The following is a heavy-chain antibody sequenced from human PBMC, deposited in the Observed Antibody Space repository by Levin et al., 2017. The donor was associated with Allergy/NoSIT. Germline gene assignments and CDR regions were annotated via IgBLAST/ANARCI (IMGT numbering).Heavy chain of an antibody. V-gene: IGHV1-69*06. CDR2: IIPIFGTA. CDR1: GGTFSSYA. D-gene: IGHD3-3*01. CDR3: ARVGRPYYDFWSGSTGLVYDY. J-gene: IGHJ4*02. Sequence: EASVKVSCKASGGTFSSYAISWVRQAPGQGLEWMGGIIPIFGTANYAQKFQGRVTITADKSTSTAYMELSSLRSEDTAVYYCARVGRPYYDFWSGSTGLVYDYWGQGTLVTVSS.